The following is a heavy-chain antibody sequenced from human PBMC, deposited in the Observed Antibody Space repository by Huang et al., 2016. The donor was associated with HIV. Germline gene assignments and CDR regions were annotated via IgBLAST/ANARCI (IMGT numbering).Heavy chain of an antibody. J-gene: IGHJ4*02. CDR1: GGSISTHY. CDR3: ARDHHDFWRGYRRMYFFDH. V-gene: IGHV4-59*11. D-gene: IGHD3-3*01. CDR2: IDYSGST. Sequence: QVQLQESGPGLVKPSETLSLTCTVSGGSISTHYWSWIRQPPGKGLEWLGSIDYSGSTNYSPSLKSRVTILLDTSKNPFSLRVNSVTAADTAMYYCARDHHDFWRGYRRMYFFDHWGQGTLVTVSS.